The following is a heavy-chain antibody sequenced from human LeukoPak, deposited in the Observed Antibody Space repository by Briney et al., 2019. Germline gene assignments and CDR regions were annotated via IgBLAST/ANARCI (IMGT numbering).Heavy chain of an antibody. J-gene: IGHJ4*02. CDR3: ARPSGSWPNYFFDF. V-gene: IGHV1-2*02. Sequence: GASVKVSCKASGYTFTGYYIHWVRQAPGQGLECMGWINPNSGDTNYAPKFQGRVTMTRDTSISTAYMELSRLRSDDTAVYYCARPSGSWPNYFFDFWGQGTLVTVSS. D-gene: IGHD6-13*01. CDR1: GYTFTGYY. CDR2: INPNSGDT.